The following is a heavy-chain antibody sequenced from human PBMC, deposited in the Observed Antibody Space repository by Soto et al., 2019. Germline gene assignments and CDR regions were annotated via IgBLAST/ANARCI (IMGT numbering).Heavy chain of an antibody. CDR2: IIPIPGIA. D-gene: IGHD6-13*01. J-gene: IGHJ6*02. CDR1: GGTFSSYT. Sequence: QVQLVQSGAEVKKPGSSVKVSCKASGGTFSSYTISWVRQAPGQGLEWMGRIIPIPGIANYAQKLQGRVTITADKTTSTDYMEQGSLRSEDTAVYCCARGTSGSSGYYYYGMEVWGQGTTVTVSS. V-gene: IGHV1-69*02. CDR3: ARGTSGSSGYYYYGMEV.